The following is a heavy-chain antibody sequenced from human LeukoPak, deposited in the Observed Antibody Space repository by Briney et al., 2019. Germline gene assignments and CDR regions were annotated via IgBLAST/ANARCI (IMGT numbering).Heavy chain of an antibody. CDR2: ISGSGGST. D-gene: IGHD3-22*01. Sequence: GGSLRLSCAASGFTFSSYAMSWVRQAPGKGLEWVSAISGSGGSTYYADSVKGRFTISRDNSKNTLYLQMNSLRAEDTAVYYCAKEGYYYDSSGYWGPRCFDYWGQGTLVTVSS. J-gene: IGHJ4*02. CDR1: GFTFSSYA. CDR3: AKEGYYYDSSGYWGPRCFDY. V-gene: IGHV3-23*01.